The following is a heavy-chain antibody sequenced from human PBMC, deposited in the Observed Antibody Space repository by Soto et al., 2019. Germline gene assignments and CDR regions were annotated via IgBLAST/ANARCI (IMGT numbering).Heavy chain of an antibody. Sequence: ASVKVSCKASGFTFTSSAVQWVRQARGQRLEWIGWIVVGSGNTNYAQKFQERVTITRDMSTSTAYMELSSPRSEDTAVYYCAADRIVGATSYYYYYGMDVWGQGTTVTVSS. D-gene: IGHD1-26*01. CDR1: GFTFTSSA. V-gene: IGHV1-58*01. CDR2: IVVGSGNT. CDR3: AADRIVGATSYYYYYGMDV. J-gene: IGHJ6*02.